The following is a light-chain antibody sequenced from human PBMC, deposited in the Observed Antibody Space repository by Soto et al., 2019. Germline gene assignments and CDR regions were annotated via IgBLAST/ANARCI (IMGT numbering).Light chain of an antibody. J-gene: IGKJ2*03. CDR3: QQGSLWPYS. CDR1: QSVGSY. CDR2: DAF. V-gene: IGKV3-11*01. Sequence: EIVLTQSPATLSLSPGERATLSCRASQSVGSYLAWYQQKSGQAPRLLMYDAFNRATGIPARFSGSGSGTDFTLTISSLEPEDFAVYYCQQGSLWPYSFGQGTELEIK.